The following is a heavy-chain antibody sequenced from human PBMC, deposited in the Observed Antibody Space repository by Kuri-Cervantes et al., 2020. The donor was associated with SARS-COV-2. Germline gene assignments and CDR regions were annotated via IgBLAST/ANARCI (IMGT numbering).Heavy chain of an antibody. CDR3: ARWDGSALDL. Sequence: GGSLRLSCKGSGYSFSTSWMHWVRQMPGKGLEWMGRIDPSDSYTDYRPSLQGHVTISVDRSINTAYMQWSDLKSSDTAVYFCARWDGSALDLWGQGTLVTVSS. V-gene: IGHV5-10-1*01. CDR1: GYSFSTSW. CDR2: IDPSDSYT. D-gene: IGHD5-24*01. J-gene: IGHJ4*01.